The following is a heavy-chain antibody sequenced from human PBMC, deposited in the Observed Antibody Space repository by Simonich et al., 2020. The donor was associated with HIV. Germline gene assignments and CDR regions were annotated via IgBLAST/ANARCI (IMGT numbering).Heavy chain of an antibody. CDR3: ARGFYQRLYYFDY. Sequence: QVQLQQWGAGLLKPSETLSLTCAVYGGSFSGYYWSWIRQPPGKGLEGIGEINHSGSTNDNPSLKSRVTISVDTSKNQFSLKLSSVTAADTAVYYCARGFYQRLYYFDYWGQGTLVTVSS. CDR1: GGSFSGYY. CDR2: INHSGST. D-gene: IGHD2-2*01. J-gene: IGHJ4*02. V-gene: IGHV4-34*01.